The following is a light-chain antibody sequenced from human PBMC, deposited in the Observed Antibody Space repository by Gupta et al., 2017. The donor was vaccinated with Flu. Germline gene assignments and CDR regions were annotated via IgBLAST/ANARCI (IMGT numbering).Light chain of an antibody. V-gene: IGKV1-33*01. Sequence: DSHTSQPPSSLSASVGGRVTITCQTSQNISNYLNWYQQKPGKAPKLLIYDASDLETGVPSRFSGSGSGTDFTFTISSLQPEDIATYYCQQYDNLPLTFGGGTKVEIK. J-gene: IGKJ4*01. CDR1: QNISNY. CDR2: DAS. CDR3: QQYDNLPLT.